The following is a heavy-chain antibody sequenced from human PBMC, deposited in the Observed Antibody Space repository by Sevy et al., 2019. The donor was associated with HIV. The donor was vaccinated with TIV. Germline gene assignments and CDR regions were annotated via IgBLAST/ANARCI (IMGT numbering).Heavy chain of an antibody. CDR1: GFPFSSYD. V-gene: IGHV3-13*01. D-gene: IGHD3-22*01. CDR3: ARGRYYYDNSGYYVFFFDY. J-gene: IGHJ4*02. CDR2: IGTAGET. Sequence: GGSLRLSCAASGFPFSSYDMHWVRQPIGKGLEWVSGIGTAGETYYPGSEKGRFTISRENAKNSLYLQMNSLRPVDTAVYYCARGRYYYDNSGYYVFFFDYWGQGTLVTVSS.